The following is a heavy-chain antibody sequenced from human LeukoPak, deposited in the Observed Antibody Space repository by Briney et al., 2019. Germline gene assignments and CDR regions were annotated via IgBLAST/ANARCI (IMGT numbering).Heavy chain of an antibody. Sequence: GRSLRLSCAASGFTFSSYAMHWVRQAPGKGLEWVAVISYDGSNKYYADSMKGRFTISRDNAKNSLYLQMNSLRAEDTALYYCAKSPGYYYDSSGYYNWFDPWGQGTLVTVSS. V-gene: IGHV3-30-3*02. D-gene: IGHD3-22*01. CDR2: ISYDGSNK. CDR1: GFTFSSYA. CDR3: AKSPGYYYDSSGYYNWFDP. J-gene: IGHJ5*02.